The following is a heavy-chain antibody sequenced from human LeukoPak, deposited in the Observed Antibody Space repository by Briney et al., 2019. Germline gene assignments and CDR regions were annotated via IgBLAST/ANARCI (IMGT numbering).Heavy chain of an antibody. CDR1: GFTFSSYS. CDR3: ARFDILTGYEYYYYYYYMDV. J-gene: IGHJ6*03. CDR2: ISSSSSYI. D-gene: IGHD3-9*01. V-gene: IGHV3-21*01. Sequence: PGGSLRLSCAASGFTFSSYSMNWVRQAPGKGLEWVSSISSSSSYIYYADSVKGRFTISRDNAKNSLYLQMNSLRAEDTAVYYCARFDILTGYEYYYYYYYMDVWGQGTMVTVSS.